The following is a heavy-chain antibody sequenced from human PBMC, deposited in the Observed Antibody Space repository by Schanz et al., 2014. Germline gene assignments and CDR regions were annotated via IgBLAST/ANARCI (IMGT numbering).Heavy chain of an antibody. CDR2: IWYDGSNK. J-gene: IGHJ4*02. CDR3: ARDRRNADLDY. Sequence: VQLVESGGGVVQPGRSLRLSCAASGFTFSSYGMHWVRQAPGKGLEWVAVIWYDGSNKYYADSVKGRFTISRDNAKNSLYLEMNSLRAEDTALYYCARDRRNADLDYWGRGTLVTVSS. CDR1: GFTFSSYG. D-gene: IGHD1-1*01. V-gene: IGHV3-33*01.